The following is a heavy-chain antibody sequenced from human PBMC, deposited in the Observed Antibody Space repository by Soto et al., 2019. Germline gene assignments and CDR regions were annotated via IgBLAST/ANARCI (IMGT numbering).Heavy chain of an antibody. V-gene: IGHV4-59*01. CDR3: ARDRRDGYNYLDWYFDL. Sequence: SETLSLTCTVSGGSISSYYWGWIRQPPGKGLEWIGYIYYSGSTNYNPSLKSRVTISVDTSKNQFSLKLSSVTAADTAVYYCARDRRDGYNYLDWYFDLWGRGTLVTVSS. J-gene: IGHJ2*01. D-gene: IGHD5-12*01. CDR1: GGSISSYY. CDR2: IYYSGST.